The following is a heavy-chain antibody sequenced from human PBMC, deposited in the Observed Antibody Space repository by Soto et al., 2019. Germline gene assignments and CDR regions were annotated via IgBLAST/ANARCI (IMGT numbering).Heavy chain of an antibody. CDR1: GFTFSSYW. CDR2: INSDGSST. Sequence: XVSLRLSCAASGFTFSSYWMHWVRQAPGKGLVWVSRINSDGSSTSYADSVKGRFTISRDNAKNTLYLQMNSLRVEDTAVYYCAREVPSRYARSVDYWGQGTLVTVSS. V-gene: IGHV3-74*01. D-gene: IGHD1-1*01. CDR3: AREVPSRYARSVDY. J-gene: IGHJ4*02.